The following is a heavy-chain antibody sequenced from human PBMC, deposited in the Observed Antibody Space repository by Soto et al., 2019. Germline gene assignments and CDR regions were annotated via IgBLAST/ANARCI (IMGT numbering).Heavy chain of an antibody. CDR2: ITADNGNT. D-gene: IGHD6-13*01. V-gene: IGHV1-18*01. CDR1: GYLFTSYL. Sequence: GXPVKVYCKSSGYLFTSYLSNWVRQATGQGPEWLGWITADNGNTDYPQKLQGRVTMTTDTSTSTAYLELRSLTSDDTAVYYCARDSRGIAAPGGGMDVSGQATTVTVSS. J-gene: IGHJ6*02. CDR3: ARDSRGIAAPGGGMDV.